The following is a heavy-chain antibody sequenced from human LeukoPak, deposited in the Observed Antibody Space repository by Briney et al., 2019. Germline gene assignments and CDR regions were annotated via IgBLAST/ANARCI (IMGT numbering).Heavy chain of an antibody. J-gene: IGHJ4*02. CDR1: GGSFSGYY. CDR2: INHSGST. Sequence: PSETLSLTCAVYGGSFSGYYWSWIRQPPGKGLEWIGEINHSGSTNYNPSLKSRVTISVDTSKNQSSLKLSSVTAADTAVYYCARSYRGYYFDYWGQGTLVTVSS. D-gene: IGHD3-10*01. V-gene: IGHV4-34*01. CDR3: ARSYRGYYFDY.